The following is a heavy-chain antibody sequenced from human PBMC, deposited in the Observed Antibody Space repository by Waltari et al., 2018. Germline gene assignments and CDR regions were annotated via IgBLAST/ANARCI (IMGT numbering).Heavy chain of an antibody. CDR2: IHTSGIT. CDR1: GGSISSYY. CDR3: ARVRLWGGDAFDV. J-gene: IGHJ3*01. D-gene: IGHD3-16*01. Sequence: QVQLQESGPGLVKPSETLSLTCTVSGGSISSYYWSWIRQPAGKGLEWIGRIHTSGITNYNPSLKSRVTMSIDTSKNQFSLKLSSVTAADTAVYSCARVRLWGGDAFDVWGQGTMVTVSS. V-gene: IGHV4-4*07.